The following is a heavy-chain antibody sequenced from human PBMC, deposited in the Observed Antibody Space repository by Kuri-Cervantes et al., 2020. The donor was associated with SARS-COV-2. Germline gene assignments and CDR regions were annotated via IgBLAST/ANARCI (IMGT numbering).Heavy chain of an antibody. Sequence: GGSLRLSCAASGFTFSSYAMHWVRQAQGKGLEGMAVISYDGSNKYYADSVKGRFTISRDNSKNTLYLQMNSLRAEDTAVYYCAKQPRNKLELRFLESRYFDYWGQGTLVTVSS. J-gene: IGHJ4*02. V-gene: IGHV3-30-3*02. CDR2: ISYDGSNK. CDR1: GFTFSSYA. D-gene: IGHD1-7*01. CDR3: AKQPRNKLELRFLESRYFDY.